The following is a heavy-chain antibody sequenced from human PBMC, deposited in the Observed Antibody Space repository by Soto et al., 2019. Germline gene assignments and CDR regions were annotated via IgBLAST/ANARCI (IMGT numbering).Heavy chain of an antibody. V-gene: IGHV3-11*06. CDR3: ARSGAARPFDY. D-gene: IGHD6-6*01. CDR1: GFTFSDYY. CDR2: ISSSSSYT. Sequence: GGSLRLSCAASGFTFSDYYMSWIRQAPGKGLGWVSYISSSSSYTNYADSVKGRFTISRDNAKNSLYLQMNSLRAEDTAVYYCARSGAARPFDYWGQGTLVTVSS. J-gene: IGHJ4*02.